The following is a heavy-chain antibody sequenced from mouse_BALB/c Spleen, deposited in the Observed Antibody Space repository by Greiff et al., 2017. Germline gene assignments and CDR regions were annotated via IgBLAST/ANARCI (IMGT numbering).Heavy chain of an antibody. J-gene: IGHJ4*01. CDR1: GYTFTSYT. D-gene: IGHD2-4*01. V-gene: IGHV1-4*01. CDR3: ARRNDYDGYYYAMDY. CDR2: INPSSGYT. Sequence: VQLQQSGAELARPGASVKMSCKASGYTFTSYTMHWVNQRPGQGLEWIGYINPSSGYTNYNQKFKDKATLTADKSSSTAYMQLSSLTSEDSAVYYCARRNDYDGYYYAMDYWGQGTSVTGSS.